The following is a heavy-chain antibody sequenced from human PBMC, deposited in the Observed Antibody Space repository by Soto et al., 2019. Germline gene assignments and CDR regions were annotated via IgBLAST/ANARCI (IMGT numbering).Heavy chain of an antibody. J-gene: IGHJ3*01. CDR2: ISSGGTTK. CDR1: GLTFSNYD. CDR3: AKDYLGSSNVFDA. V-gene: IGHV3-30*18. D-gene: IGHD2-2*01. Sequence: PGGSLRLSCVASGLTFSNYDFHWVRRTPGKGLQWMAAISSGGTTKNYAESVKGRFFISRDNSRNTVFLHMNSVRDEDTALYYCAKDYLGSSNVFDAWGRGTVVTVSS.